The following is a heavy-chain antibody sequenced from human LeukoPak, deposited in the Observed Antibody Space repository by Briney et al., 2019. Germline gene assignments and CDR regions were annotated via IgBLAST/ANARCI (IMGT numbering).Heavy chain of an antibody. V-gene: IGHV1-69*06. CDR3: AREVAATTEPHFDY. CDR2: IIPIFGTA. Sequence: SVKVSCKASGYTFTGYYMHWVRQAPGQGLEWMGGIIPIFGTANYAQKFQGRVTITADKSTSTAYMELSSLRSEDTAVSYCAREVAATTEPHFDYWGQGTLVTVSS. CDR1: GYTFTGYY. D-gene: IGHD2-15*01. J-gene: IGHJ4*02.